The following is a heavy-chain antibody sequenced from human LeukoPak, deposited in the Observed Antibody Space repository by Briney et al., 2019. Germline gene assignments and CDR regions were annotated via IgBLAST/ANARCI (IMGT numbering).Heavy chain of an antibody. D-gene: IGHD3-10*01. CDR1: GFTVSSNS. CDR3: ARENYYGSGSYRVVSYYYYYMDV. J-gene: IGHJ6*03. CDR2: IYSDNT. V-gene: IGHV3-53*01. Sequence: GGSLRLSCTVSGFTVSSNSMSWVRQAPGKGLEWVSFIYSDNTHYSDSVKGRFTISRDNSKNTLYLQMNSLRAEDTAVYYCARENYYGSGSYRVVSYYYYYMDVWGKGTTVTVSS.